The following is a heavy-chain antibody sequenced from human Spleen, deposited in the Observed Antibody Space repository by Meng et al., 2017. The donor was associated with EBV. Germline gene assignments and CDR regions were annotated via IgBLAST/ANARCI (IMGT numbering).Heavy chain of an antibody. CDR1: GYIFSRYG. J-gene: IGHJ4*02. Sequence: VHLVQDGARVKKLGASGTVFCQASGYIFSRYGISCVRQAPGQGLEWMGWNSAYNGNTNYAQKLQGRVTMTTDTSTSTAYMELRSLRSDDTAVYYCARDLEDGDFDYWGQGTLVTVSS. D-gene: IGHD5-24*01. CDR3: ARDLEDGDFDY. V-gene: IGHV1-18*01. CDR2: NSAYNGNT.